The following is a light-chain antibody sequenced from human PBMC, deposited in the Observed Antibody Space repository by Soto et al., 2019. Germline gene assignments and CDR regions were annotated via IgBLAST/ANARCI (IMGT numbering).Light chain of an antibody. CDR3: QQSDSMPWT. V-gene: IGKV1-39*01. CDR2: AAS. Sequence: DIQLTQSPSSLSASVGDRVTLTCRASQSIRDYLNWYQQKAGKAPKPLIYAASNLQSGVPSRFSGSGSGTGFTLTISSLQPEDFATYYCQQSDSMPWTFGQGTKADI. CDR1: QSIRDY. J-gene: IGKJ1*01.